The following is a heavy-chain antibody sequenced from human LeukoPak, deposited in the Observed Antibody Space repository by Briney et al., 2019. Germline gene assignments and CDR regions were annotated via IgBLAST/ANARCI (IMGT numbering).Heavy chain of an antibody. CDR3: ARAEVYPYYFDY. V-gene: IGHV3-NL1*01. D-gene: IGHD1-14*01. CDR1: GFTFSSYA. J-gene: IGHJ4*02. Sequence: GGSLRLSCAASGFTFSSYAMHWVRQAPGKGLEWVSVIYSGGSTYYADSVKGRFTISRDNSKNTLYLQMNSLRAEDTAVYYCARAEVYPYYFDYWGQGTLVTVSS. CDR2: IYSGGST.